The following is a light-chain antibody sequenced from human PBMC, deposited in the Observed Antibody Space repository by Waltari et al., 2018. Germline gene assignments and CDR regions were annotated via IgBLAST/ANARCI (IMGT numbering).Light chain of an antibody. CDR3: QQSYSAPPS. CDR1: QTFSTN. V-gene: IGKV1-39*01. CDR2: AAT. Sequence: DIQMTQSPSSLSASLGARVTIPCRASQTFSTNLNWYQHRPGKVPKLLIYAATFLQSGVPSRFSGSGSGTDFTLTIRSLQPEDFVFYFCQQSYSAPPSFGGGTKVDVK. J-gene: IGKJ4*01.